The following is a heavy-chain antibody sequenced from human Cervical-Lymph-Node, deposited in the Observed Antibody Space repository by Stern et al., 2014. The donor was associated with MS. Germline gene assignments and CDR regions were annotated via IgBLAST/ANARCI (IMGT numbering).Heavy chain of an antibody. CDR2: ISSSSSYI. Sequence: EVQLVESGGGLVKPGGSLRLSCAASGFTFSSYSMNWVRQAPGKGLEWVSSISSSSSYIYYAESVKGRFTISRDNAKNSLYLQMNSLRAEDTAVYYCARENMVPYFDYWGQGTLVTVSS. J-gene: IGHJ4*02. V-gene: IGHV3-21*01. CDR1: GFTFSSYS. CDR3: ARENMVPYFDY. D-gene: IGHD2-8*01.